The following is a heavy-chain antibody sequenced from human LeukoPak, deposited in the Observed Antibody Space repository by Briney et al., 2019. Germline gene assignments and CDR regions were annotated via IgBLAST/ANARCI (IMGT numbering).Heavy chain of an antibody. V-gene: IGHV3-48*03. D-gene: IGHD3-22*01. CDR3: AREDYYDSSGFYFDY. CDR1: GSTFSSYE. CDR2: ISSSGSTI. J-gene: IGHJ4*02. Sequence: GGSLRLSCAASGSTFSSYEMNWVRQAPGKGLEWVSYISSSGSTIYYADSVKGRFTISRDNAKNSLYLQMNSLRAEDTAVYYCAREDYYDSSGFYFDYWGQGTLVTVSS.